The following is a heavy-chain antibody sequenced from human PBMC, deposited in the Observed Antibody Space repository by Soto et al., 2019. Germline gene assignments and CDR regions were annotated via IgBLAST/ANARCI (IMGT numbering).Heavy chain of an antibody. CDR2: IYYSGST. V-gene: IGHV4-59*01. Sequence: SETLSLTCTVSGGSISSYYWSWIRQPPGRGLEWIGYIYYSGSTNYTPPLKSRVTISVDPSKNQFSLKLSSVTAADTAVYYCARAEASSSSPGAYYYGMDVWGQGTTVTVSS. J-gene: IGHJ6*02. CDR3: ARAEASSSSPGAYYYGMDV. CDR1: GGSISSYY. D-gene: IGHD6-13*01.